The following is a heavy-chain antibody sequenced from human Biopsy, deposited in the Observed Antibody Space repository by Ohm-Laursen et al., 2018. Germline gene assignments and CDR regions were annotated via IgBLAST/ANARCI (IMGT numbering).Heavy chain of an antibody. V-gene: IGHV1-69*01. D-gene: IGHD1/OR15-1a*01. J-gene: IGHJ5*02. Sequence: SSVKVSCNASGGTFSSSAITWVRQAPGQGLEWMGEIIGIFRTAHYAQKFQGRVTITADEFMSTAYMELSSLRSEDTAVYYCARGGGYNWNNGWFDPWGQGTLVTVSS. CDR1: GGTFSSSA. CDR2: IIGIFRTA. CDR3: ARGGGYNWNNGWFDP.